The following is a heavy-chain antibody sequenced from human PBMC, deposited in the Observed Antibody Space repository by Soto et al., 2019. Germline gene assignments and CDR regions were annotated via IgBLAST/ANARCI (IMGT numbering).Heavy chain of an antibody. CDR2: VSGSADGT. CDR3: AKGRLSFDF. V-gene: IGHV3-23*01. CDR1: GFIFSNYA. D-gene: IGHD6-25*01. Sequence: GSLRLSCAASGFIFSNYAMNWVRQAPGKGLEWVSFVSGSADGTFYADSVKGRFSISRDNSKNTLYLQMNNLRAEDTAVYYCAKGRLSFDFWGQGTLVTVS. J-gene: IGHJ4*02.